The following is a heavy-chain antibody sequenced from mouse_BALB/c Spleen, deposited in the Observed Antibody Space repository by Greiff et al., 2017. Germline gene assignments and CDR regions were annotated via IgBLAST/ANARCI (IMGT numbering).Heavy chain of an antibody. J-gene: IGHJ2*01. Sequence: EVQRVESRPGLVKPSQSLSLTCSVTGYSITSGYYWNWIRQFPGNKLEWMGYISYDGSNNYNPSLKNRISITRDTSKNQFFLKLNSVTTEDTATYYCALLLRPFDYWGQGTTLTVSS. D-gene: IGHD1-1*01. CDR3: ALLLRPFDY. V-gene: IGHV3-6*02. CDR2: ISYDGSN. CDR1: GYSITSGYY.